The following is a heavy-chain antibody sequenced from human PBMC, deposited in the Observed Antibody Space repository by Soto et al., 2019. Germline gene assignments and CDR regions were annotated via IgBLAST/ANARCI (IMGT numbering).Heavy chain of an antibody. J-gene: IGHJ5*02. D-gene: IGHD2-2*02. CDR3: AGSRIYCSSTSCYMYWFDP. V-gene: IGHV1-3*01. Sequence: ASVKVSCKASGYTFTSYAMHWVRQAPGQRLEWMGWINAGNGNTKYSQKFQGRVTITRDTSASTAYMELSSLRSEDTAVYYCAGSRIYCSSTSCYMYWFDPWGQGTLVTVSS. CDR1: GYTFTSYA. CDR2: INAGNGNT.